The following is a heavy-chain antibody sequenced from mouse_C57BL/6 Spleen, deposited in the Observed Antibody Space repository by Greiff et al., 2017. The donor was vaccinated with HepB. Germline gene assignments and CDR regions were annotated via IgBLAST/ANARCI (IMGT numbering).Heavy chain of an antibody. V-gene: IGHV1-61*01. J-gene: IGHJ2*01. CDR1: GYTFTSYW. CDR2: IYPSDSET. Sequence: QVQLQQPGAELVRPGSSVKLSCKASGYTFTSYWMDWVKQRPGQGLEWIGNIYPSDSETHYNQKFKDKATLTVDKSSSTAYMQLSSLTSEDSAVYYCARSRATGSYFDYWGQGTTLTVSS. D-gene: IGHD3-3*01. CDR3: ARSRATGSYFDY.